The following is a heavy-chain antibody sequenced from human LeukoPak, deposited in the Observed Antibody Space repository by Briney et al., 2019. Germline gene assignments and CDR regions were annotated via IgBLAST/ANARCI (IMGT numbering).Heavy chain of an antibody. J-gene: IGHJ4*02. CDR3: AREDYGDYGDY. CDR2: IIPIFGTA. V-gene: IGHV1-69*05. CDR1: GGPFSSYS. D-gene: IGHD4-17*01. Sequence: ASVRVSCNASGGPFSSYSFIWVRQSTSQARAWLGRIIPIFGTANYAQKFQGRVTITTDESTSTAYMELSSLRSEDTAVYYCAREDYGDYGDYWGQGTLVTVSS.